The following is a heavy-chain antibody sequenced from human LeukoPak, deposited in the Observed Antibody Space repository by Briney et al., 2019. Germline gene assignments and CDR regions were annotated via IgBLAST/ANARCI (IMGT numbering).Heavy chain of an antibody. D-gene: IGHD6-13*01. J-gene: IGHJ2*01. CDR1: GDSMTSHS. CDR2: VFYSGVT. V-gene: IGHV4-59*11. CDR3: TRDAHRSNWYFDV. Sequence: SETLSLTCNVSGDSMTSHSWTWIRQSPGKSLEWIGYVFYSGVTDYNPSLKSRVTISIGTSKLQFSLRLTSVTVADAAVYYCTRDAHRSNWYFDVWGRGTLVTVSS.